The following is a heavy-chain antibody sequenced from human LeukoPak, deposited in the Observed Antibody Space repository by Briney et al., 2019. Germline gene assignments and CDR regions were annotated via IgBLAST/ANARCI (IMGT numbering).Heavy chain of an antibody. CDR3: ARGRGTDNY. J-gene: IGHJ4*02. CDR1: GFTFSSYS. Sequence: GGSLRLSCAASGFTFSSYSMNWVRQAPGKGLEWVANIKQDGSEKYYVDSVKGRFTISRDNAKNSLYLQMNSLRAEDTAVYYCARGRGTDNYWGQGTLVTVSS. D-gene: IGHD1-1*01. CDR2: IKQDGSEK. V-gene: IGHV3-7*01.